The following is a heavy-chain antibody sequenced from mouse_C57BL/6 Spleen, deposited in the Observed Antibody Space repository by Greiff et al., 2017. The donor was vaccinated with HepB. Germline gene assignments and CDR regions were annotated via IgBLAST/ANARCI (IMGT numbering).Heavy chain of an antibody. D-gene: IGHD6-1*01. V-gene: IGHV1-82*01. J-gene: IGHJ1*03. CDR2: IYPGDGDT. CDR3: ARSQRPYWYFDV. CDR1: GYAFSSSW. Sequence: QVQLQQSGPELVKPGASVKISCKASGYAFSSSWMNWVKQRPGKGLEWIGRIYPGDGDTNYNGKFKGKATLTADKSSSTAYMQLSSLTSEDSAVYFCARSQRPYWYFDVWGTRTTVTVSS.